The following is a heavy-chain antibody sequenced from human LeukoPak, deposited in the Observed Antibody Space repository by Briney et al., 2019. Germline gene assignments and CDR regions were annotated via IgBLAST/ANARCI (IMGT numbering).Heavy chain of an antibody. Sequence: SETLSLTCTVSGGSISSYYWSWIRQPPGKGLEWIGYIYYSGSTNYNPSLKSRVTISVDTSKNQFSLKLSSVTAADTAVYYCARGEAAAVIDYWGQGTLVTVSS. CDR2: IYYSGST. J-gene: IGHJ4*02. CDR3: ARGEAAAVIDY. V-gene: IGHV4-59*12. D-gene: IGHD6-13*01. CDR1: GGSISSYY.